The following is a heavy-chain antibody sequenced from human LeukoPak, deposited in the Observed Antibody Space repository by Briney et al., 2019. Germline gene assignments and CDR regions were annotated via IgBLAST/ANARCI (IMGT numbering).Heavy chain of an antibody. Sequence: ASVKVSCKASGYTFTSYYMHWVRQAPGQGLEWMGIINPSGGSTSYAQKFQGRVTMTRDTSTSTVYMELSSLRSEDTAVYYCAREGWAYDILTGSPPHAFDIWGQGTMVTVSS. CDR3: AREGWAYDILTGSPPHAFDI. J-gene: IGHJ3*02. D-gene: IGHD3-9*01. CDR2: INPSGGST. V-gene: IGHV1-46*01. CDR1: GYTFTSYY.